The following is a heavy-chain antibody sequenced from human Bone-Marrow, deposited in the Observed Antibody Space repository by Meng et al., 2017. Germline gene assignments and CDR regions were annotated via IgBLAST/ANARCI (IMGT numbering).Heavy chain of an antibody. CDR2: IDPGTGGT. V-gene: IGHV1-2*06. J-gene: IGHJ5*02. D-gene: IGHD1-26*01. CDR3: ASGLSGSYQNWFDP. Sequence: QVELVQSGAEVKNPGASVKVSCKPSGYTFTAYWLHWVRQAPGQGLEWMGRIDPGTGGTQYAQNFQGRVTITTDESTSTAYMELSSLRSEDTAVYYCASGLSGSYQNWFDPWGQGTLVTVSS. CDR1: GYTFTAYW.